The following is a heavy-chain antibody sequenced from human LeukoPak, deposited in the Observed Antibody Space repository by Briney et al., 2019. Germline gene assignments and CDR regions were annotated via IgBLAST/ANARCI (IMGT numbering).Heavy chain of an antibody. J-gene: IGHJ5*02. CDR1: GFTFNNYW. CDR2: ISGSGGNI. V-gene: IGHV3-23*01. CDR3: AKGTGINHYHWIDP. D-gene: IGHD3/OR15-3a*01. Sequence: GGSLRLSCAASGFTFNNYWMHWVRQAPGKGLEWVSGISGSGGNIYYADSVKGRFTISRDNSKNTLYLQMNSLRAEDTALYYCAKGTGINHYHWIDPWGQGTQVTVSS.